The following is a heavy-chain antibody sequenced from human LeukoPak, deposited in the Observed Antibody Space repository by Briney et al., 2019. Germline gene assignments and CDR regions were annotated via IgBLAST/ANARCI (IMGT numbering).Heavy chain of an antibody. CDR1: GFTFINYG. D-gene: IGHD6-13*01. J-gene: IGHJ4*02. Sequence: GGSLRLSCAASGFTFINYGMHWVRQAPGKRLDWVAVIWYDGSYKYYADSVKGRFTISRDNSRNTLYLQMNSLRAEDTAIYYCAKVVQYTASTGTGLDYWGQGTLVTVSS. CDR2: IWYDGSYK. V-gene: IGHV3-33*06. CDR3: AKVVQYTASTGTGLDY.